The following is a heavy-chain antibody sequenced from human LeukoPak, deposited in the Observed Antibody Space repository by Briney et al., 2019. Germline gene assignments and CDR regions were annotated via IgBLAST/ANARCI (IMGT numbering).Heavy chain of an antibody. V-gene: IGHV3-9*01. CDR1: GFTFGDYA. CDR3: AKDKALRYSGYHWDLNY. D-gene: IGHD5-12*01. CDR2: ISWNSGSI. Sequence: PGGSLRLSCAASGFTFGDYALHWVRQLPGKGLEWVSGISWNSGSIGYADSVKGRFTISRDNAKNSLFLQMNSLRAEDTALYYCAKDKALRYSGYHWDLNYWGQGTLVTVSS. J-gene: IGHJ4*02.